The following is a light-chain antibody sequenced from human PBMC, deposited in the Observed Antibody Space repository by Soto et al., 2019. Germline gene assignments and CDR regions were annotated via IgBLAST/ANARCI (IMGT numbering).Light chain of an antibody. Sequence: QLVLTQPPSVSGAPGQRVTISCTGNNSNLGGGYDVHWYQQLPGTAPKLLIYGNNNRPSGVPDRFSGSKSYASASLAITGLQSEDEADYYCHSYDSRLSGSVFGGGTKLTVL. CDR1: NSNLGGGYD. CDR2: GNN. CDR3: HSYDSRLSGSV. V-gene: IGLV1-40*01. J-gene: IGLJ2*01.